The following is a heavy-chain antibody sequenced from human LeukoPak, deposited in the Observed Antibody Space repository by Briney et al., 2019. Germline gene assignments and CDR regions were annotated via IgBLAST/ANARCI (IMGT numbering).Heavy chain of an antibody. D-gene: IGHD3-10*02. J-gene: IGHJ6*04. CDR1: GFIFSNYA. CDR2: IRYDESNK. CDR3: AELGITMIGGV. V-gene: IGHV3-30*02. Sequence: GGSLRLSCAASGFIFSNYAMHWVRQAPGKGLEWVAFIRYDESNKSYADSVKDRFTISRDNSKNTLYLQMNSLRAEDTAVYYCAELGITMIGGVWGKGTTVTITS.